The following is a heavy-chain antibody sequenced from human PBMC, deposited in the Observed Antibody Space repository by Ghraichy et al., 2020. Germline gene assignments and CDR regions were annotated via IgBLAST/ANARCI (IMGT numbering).Heavy chain of an antibody. CDR2: INHSGST. Sequence: SETLSLTCAVYGGSFNSYYWTWIRQSPGKGLEWIGEINHSGSTNYNPSLKSRVTISKDTSSNPFSLKLRSVTAADTAVYYCARGPTIVVVPAAGYYYMDVWGKGDTVTVSS. V-gene: IGHV4-34*01. D-gene: IGHD2-2*01. J-gene: IGHJ6*03. CDR3: ARGPTIVVVPAAGYYYMDV. CDR1: GGSFNSYY.